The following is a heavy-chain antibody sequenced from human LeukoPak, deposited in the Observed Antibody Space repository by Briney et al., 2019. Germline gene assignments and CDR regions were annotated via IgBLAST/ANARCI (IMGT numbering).Heavy chain of an antibody. D-gene: IGHD3-16*02. Sequence: VASVKVSCKASGYTFTGYYMHWVQQAPGQGLEWMGWINPNSGGTNYAQKFQGRVTMTRDTSISTAYMELSRLRSDDTAGYYCARYLDKLRLGELSLPWGQRTLVTVSS. J-gene: IGHJ5*02. V-gene: IGHV1-2*03. CDR3: ARYLDKLRLGELSLP. CDR1: GYTFTGYY. CDR2: INPNSGGT.